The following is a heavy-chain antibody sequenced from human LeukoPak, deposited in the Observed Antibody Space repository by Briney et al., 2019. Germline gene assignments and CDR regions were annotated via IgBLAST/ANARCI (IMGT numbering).Heavy chain of an antibody. D-gene: IGHD6-13*01. CDR3: ARLVGAAAGRFDY. V-gene: IGHV4-38-2*01. J-gene: IGHJ4*02. CDR1: GFTFTNAW. Sequence: PGGSLRLSCVDSGFTFTNAWMSWVRQPPGKGLEWIGTIFHAGSTYYNPSLKSRVTISVDTSKNQFSLKLSSVTAADTAVYYCARLVGAAAGRFDYWGQGTLVTVSS. CDR2: IFHAGST.